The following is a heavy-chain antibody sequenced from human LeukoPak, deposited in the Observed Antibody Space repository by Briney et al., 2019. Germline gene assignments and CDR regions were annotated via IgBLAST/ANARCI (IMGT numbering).Heavy chain of an antibody. D-gene: IGHD4-17*01. Sequence: GGSLRLSCAASGFTFSSYAVHWVRQAPGKGLEWVAVISYDGSNKYYADSVKGRLTISRDNSKNTLYLQMNSLRAEDTAAYYCARYRDYGDYVGYFDYWGQGTLVTVSS. CDR3: ARYRDYGDYVGYFDY. CDR1: GFTFSSYA. J-gene: IGHJ4*02. CDR2: ISYDGSNK. V-gene: IGHV3-30*01.